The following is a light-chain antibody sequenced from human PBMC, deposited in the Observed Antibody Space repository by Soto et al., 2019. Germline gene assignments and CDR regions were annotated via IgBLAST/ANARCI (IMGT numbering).Light chain of an antibody. CDR1: QSVLYSSNNKNY. V-gene: IGKV4-1*01. J-gene: IGKJ3*01. CDR3: QQYYSSPFT. CDR2: WAS. Sequence: DIVMTQSPDSLAVSLGERATIHCKSSQSVLYSSNNKNYLAWYQQKPGQPPKLLIYWASTRESGVPDRFSGSGSGTDFTLTISSLQAEDVAAYYCQQYYSSPFTFGPGTKVDIK.